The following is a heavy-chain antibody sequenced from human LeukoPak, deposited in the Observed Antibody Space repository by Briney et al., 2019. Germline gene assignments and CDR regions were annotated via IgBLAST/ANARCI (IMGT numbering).Heavy chain of an antibody. Sequence: GSLRLSRAASGFTFSSYWMSWVRQAPGKGLEWVANIKQDGSEKYCMDSVKGRFTVSRDNAKNSLYLQMNSLRAEDTAVYHCARVDGHAHWSDPRGQGTLVTVSS. V-gene: IGHV3-7*03. CDR3: ARVDGHAHWSDP. CDR1: GFTFSSYW. CDR2: IKQDGSEK. J-gene: IGHJ5*02.